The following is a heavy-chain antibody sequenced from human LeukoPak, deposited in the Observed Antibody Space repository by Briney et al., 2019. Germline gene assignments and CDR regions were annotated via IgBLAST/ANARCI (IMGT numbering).Heavy chain of an antibody. Sequence: SGALSLTRTVSGGSLSDYFSTWVGPPPGKGVGWIGHIYNSVSTNYNHSLKRRVTISVVTAKNQLALRLSSVTAADTAVYYWEREFIDWGEGTRVSVSS. J-gene: IGHJ4*02. CDR2: IYNSVST. CDR1: GGSLSDYF. V-gene: IGHV4-59*01. CDR3: EREFID.